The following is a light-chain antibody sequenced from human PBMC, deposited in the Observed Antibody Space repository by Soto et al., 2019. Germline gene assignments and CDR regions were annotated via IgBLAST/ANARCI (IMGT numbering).Light chain of an antibody. V-gene: IGLV2-14*03. CDR1: ISDVGSYNY. Sequence: ALTQPASVSGSPGQSITISCTGTISDVGSYNYVSWYQQYPGKAPKLMIYDVSTRPSGVSDRFSGSKPGNTASLTISGLRAEDEADYYCGSYTTSSNYVFGTGTKVTVL. CDR2: DVS. J-gene: IGLJ1*01. CDR3: GSYTTSSNYV.